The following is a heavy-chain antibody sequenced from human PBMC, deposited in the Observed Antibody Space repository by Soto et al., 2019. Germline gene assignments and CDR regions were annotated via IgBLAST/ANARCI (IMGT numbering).Heavy chain of an antibody. D-gene: IGHD2-15*01. Sequence: VHLAESGGGLVQPAGSLRLSCAASGFTVSIKYMSWVREAPGKGLEWVSRIHSGGPKYYADSVKGRFTIARDASENTLHLQMDRLRAEDTADYYCARDDVRCDGGRGYEVPLQAWGKGTTFTVAS. CDR1: GFTVSIKY. V-gene: IGHV3-66*01. CDR3: ARDDVRCDGGRGYEVPLQA. CDR2: IHSGGPK. J-gene: IGHJ6*04.